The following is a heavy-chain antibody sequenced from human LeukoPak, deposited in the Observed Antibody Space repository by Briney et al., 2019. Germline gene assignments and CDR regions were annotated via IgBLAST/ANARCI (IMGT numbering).Heavy chain of an antibody. D-gene: IGHD5-12*01. V-gene: IGHV3-7*01. CDR1: GFSFSNSW. CDR2: IKPDGSEK. Sequence: GGSLRISCAASGFSFSNSWMSWVRQAPGKGLECVANIKPDGSEKYYVDSMKGRFTISRDNAKNSLYLQMNSLRAEDTAVYYCARAGYDYWGQGTLVTVSS. CDR3: ARAGYDY. J-gene: IGHJ4*02.